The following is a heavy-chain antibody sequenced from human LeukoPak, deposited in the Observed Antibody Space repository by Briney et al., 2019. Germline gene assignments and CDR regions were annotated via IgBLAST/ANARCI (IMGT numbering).Heavy chain of an antibody. CDR3: ASTMVRGSDAFDI. CDR2: ISSSGSTI. D-gene: IGHD3-10*01. J-gene: IGHJ3*02. Sequence: GGSLRLSCAASGFTFSDYYMSWIRQAPGKGLEWVSYISSSGSTIYYADSVKGRFTISRDNAKNSLYLQMNSLRAEDTAVYYCASTMVRGSDAFDIWGQGTMVTVSS. V-gene: IGHV3-11*01. CDR1: GFTFSDYY.